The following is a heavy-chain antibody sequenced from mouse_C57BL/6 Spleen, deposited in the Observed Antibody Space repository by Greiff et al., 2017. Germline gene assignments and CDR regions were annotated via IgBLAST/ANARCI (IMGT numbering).Heavy chain of an antibody. CDR1: GFTFSDAW. J-gene: IGHJ1*03. CDR2: IRNKANNHAT. D-gene: IGHD1-1*01. CDR3: TRLYYYGSSWYFDV. V-gene: IGHV6-6*01. Sequence: DVKLVESGGGLVQPGGSMKLSCAASGFTFSDAWMDWVRQSPEKGLEWVAEIRNKANNHATYYAESVKGMFTISRDDSKSSVYLQMNSLRAEDTGIYYCTRLYYYGSSWYFDVWGTGTTVTVSS.